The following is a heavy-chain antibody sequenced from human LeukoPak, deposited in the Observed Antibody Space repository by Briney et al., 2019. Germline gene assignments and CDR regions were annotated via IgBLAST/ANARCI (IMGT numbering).Heavy chain of an antibody. D-gene: IGHD4-17*01. V-gene: IGHV3-48*01. Sequence: PGGSLRLSCAASGFTFSTYSMNWVRQAPGKGLEWISYITSSSTTIYYADSVKGRFTISRDNAKNSLYLQMNSLRVEDTAVYYCARILTTGTTVEYWGQGTLVTVSS. CDR1: GFTFSTYS. CDR3: ARILTTGTTVEY. J-gene: IGHJ4*02. CDR2: ITSSSTTI.